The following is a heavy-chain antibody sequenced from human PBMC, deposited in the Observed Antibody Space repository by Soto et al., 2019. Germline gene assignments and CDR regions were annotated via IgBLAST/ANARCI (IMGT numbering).Heavy chain of an antibody. Sequence: EVQLLESGGGLVQPGGSLRLSCAASGFSFSTYAMSWVRQAPGKGLEWVSGISAGGGNTFYADSVRGRFTISRDNSKNTLYLQINSLRAEDTALYYCVKHSENQLLSWFDPWGQGTLVTVSS. D-gene: IGHD1-7*01. V-gene: IGHV3-23*01. CDR1: GFSFSTYA. CDR3: VKHSENQLLSWFDP. J-gene: IGHJ5*02. CDR2: ISAGGGNT.